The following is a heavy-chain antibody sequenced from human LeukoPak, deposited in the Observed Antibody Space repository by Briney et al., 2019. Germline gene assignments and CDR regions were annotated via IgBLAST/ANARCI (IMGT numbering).Heavy chain of an antibody. Sequence: SETLSLTCTVSGGSISSSSYYWGWIRQPPGKWLEWIGSIYYSGSTYYNPSLKSRVTISVDTSKNQFSLKLSSVTAADTAVYYCARQPYDYGEIHVFDYWGQGTLVTVSS. V-gene: IGHV4-39*01. D-gene: IGHD4-17*01. CDR3: ARQPYDYGEIHVFDY. CDR2: IYYSGST. CDR1: GGSISSSSYY. J-gene: IGHJ4*02.